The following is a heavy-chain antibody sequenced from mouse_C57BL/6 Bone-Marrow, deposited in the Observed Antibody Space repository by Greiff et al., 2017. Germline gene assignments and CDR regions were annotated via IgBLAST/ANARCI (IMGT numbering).Heavy chain of an antibody. CDR2: ISDGGSYT. Sequence: EVQGVESGGGLVKPGGSLKLSCAASGFTFSSYAMSWVRQTPEKRLEWVATISDGGSYTYYPDNVKGRFTISRDNAKNNLYLQMSHLKSEDTAMYYCARVSYDYDGDFDYWGQGTTLTVSS. V-gene: IGHV5-4*01. CDR1: GFTFSSYA. J-gene: IGHJ2*01. CDR3: ARVSYDYDGDFDY. D-gene: IGHD2-4*01.